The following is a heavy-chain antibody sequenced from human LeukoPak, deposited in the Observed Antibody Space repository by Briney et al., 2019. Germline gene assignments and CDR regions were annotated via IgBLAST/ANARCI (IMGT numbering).Heavy chain of an antibody. J-gene: IGHJ4*02. CDR2: IKQDGSEK. Sequence: PGGSLRLSCAASGFTFSSYAMSWVRQAPGKGLEWMANIKQDGSEKFYVDSVKGRFTISRDNAKSSLYLQMNSLRAEDTAVYFCVRESVYGSRSYYSYWGQGTLVTVSS. CDR3: VRESVYGSRSYYSY. D-gene: IGHD3-10*01. V-gene: IGHV3-7*04. CDR1: GFTFSSYA.